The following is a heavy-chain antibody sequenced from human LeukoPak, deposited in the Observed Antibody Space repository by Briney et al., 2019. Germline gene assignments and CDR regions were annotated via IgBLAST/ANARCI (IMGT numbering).Heavy chain of an antibody. Sequence: GGSLRLSCAASGFSFTYFWMTWVRQAPGKGLEWVANINQDASAKYYVDSVKGRFTISRDNAKKSLYLLMNNLTAGDTAVYYCASRSYESGSYFKRDWGQGTLVTVSS. D-gene: IGHD3-10*01. J-gene: IGHJ4*02. CDR2: INQDASAK. CDR1: GFSFTYFW. CDR3: ASRSYESGSYFKRD. V-gene: IGHV3-7*01.